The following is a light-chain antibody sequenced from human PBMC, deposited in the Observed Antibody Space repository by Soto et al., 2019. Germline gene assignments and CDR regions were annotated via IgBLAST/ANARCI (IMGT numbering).Light chain of an antibody. Sequence: QSVLTQPASVSGSPGQSITISCTGTSSDVGSYNLVSWYQQHPGKAPKLMIYEVSKRPSGVSNRFSGSKSGNTASLTISGLQDEDEADYYCCSYAGSSTVPFGTGTKLTVL. V-gene: IGLV2-23*02. CDR1: SSDVGSYNL. CDR3: CSYAGSSTVP. J-gene: IGLJ1*01. CDR2: EVS.